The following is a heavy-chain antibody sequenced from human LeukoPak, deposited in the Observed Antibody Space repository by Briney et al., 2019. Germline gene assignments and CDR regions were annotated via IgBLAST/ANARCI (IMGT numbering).Heavy chain of an antibody. D-gene: IGHD1-26*01. CDR2: IYHSGST. J-gene: IGHJ4*02. V-gene: IGHV4-30-2*01. Sequence: SQTLSLTCTVSGGSISSGGYYWSWIRQPPGKGLEWIGYIYHSGSTYYNPSLKSRVTISVDRSKNQFSLKLSSVTAADTAVYYCARSPSRELPFDYWGQGTLVTVSS. CDR3: ARSPSRELPFDY. CDR1: GGSISSGGYY.